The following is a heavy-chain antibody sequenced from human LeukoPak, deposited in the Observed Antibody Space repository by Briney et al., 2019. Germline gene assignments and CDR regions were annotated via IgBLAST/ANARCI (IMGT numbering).Heavy chain of an antibody. J-gene: IGHJ5*02. CDR3: ARGGPFDP. CDR2: TIPILGIA. CDR1: GGTFSSYA. V-gene: IGHV1-69*04. Sequence: GSSVKVSCKASGGTFSSYAISWVRQAPGQGLEWMGRTIPILGIASYAQKFQGRVTITADKSTSTAYMELSSLRSEDTSVYYCARGGPFDPWGQGTLVTVSS.